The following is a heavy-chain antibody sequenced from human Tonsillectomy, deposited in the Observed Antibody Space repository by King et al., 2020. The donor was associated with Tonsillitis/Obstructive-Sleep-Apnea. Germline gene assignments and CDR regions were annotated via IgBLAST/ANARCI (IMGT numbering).Heavy chain of an antibody. Sequence: VQLVESGGGLIQPGGSLRLSCAASGFTVSSNYMTWVRQAPGKGLEWVSVIYSCGSTYYADSVKGRFTISRDNSKNTLYLQMYNLRAEDTAVYYCARAYSNYVGYFDPWGRGTLVTVSS. CDR2: IYSCGST. CDR1: GFTVSSNY. D-gene: IGHD4-11*01. CDR3: ARAYSNYVGYFDP. J-gene: IGHJ2*01. V-gene: IGHV3-53*01.